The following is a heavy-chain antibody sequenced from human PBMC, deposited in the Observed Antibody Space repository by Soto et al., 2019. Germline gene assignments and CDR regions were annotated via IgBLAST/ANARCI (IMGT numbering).Heavy chain of an antibody. CDR1: GGSISSYY. V-gene: IGHV4-59*08. Sequence: QVQLQASGPGLVKPSETLSLTCTVSGGSISSYYWSWIRQPPGKGLEWIGYIYYSGSTNYNPSLKSQVTISVDTSKNQFALKLSSVTAADTAVYYCARLRGDTAMENNWFDPWGQGTLVTVSS. J-gene: IGHJ5*02. CDR2: IYYSGST. CDR3: ARLRGDTAMENNWFDP. D-gene: IGHD5-18*01.